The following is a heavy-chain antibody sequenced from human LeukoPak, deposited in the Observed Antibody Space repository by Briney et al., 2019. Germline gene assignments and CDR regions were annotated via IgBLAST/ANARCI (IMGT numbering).Heavy chain of an antibody. CDR1: RFTFSSYW. J-gene: IGHJ6*03. V-gene: IGHV3-7*01. CDR2: IKQNGSEK. D-gene: IGHD4-17*01. CDR3: ARSGDTVTTRYYYMDV. Sequence: PGGSLRLSCAASRFTFSSYWMSWVRQAPGKGLEWVANIKQNGSEKYYVDSVKGRFTISRDNAKNSLYLQMNSLRVEDTAVYCCARSGDTVTTRYYYMDVWGKGTTVTVSS.